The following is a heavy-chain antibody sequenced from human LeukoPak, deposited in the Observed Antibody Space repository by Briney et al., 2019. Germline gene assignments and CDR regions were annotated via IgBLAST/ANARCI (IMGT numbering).Heavy chain of an antibody. V-gene: IGHV1-46*01. CDR2: INPSGGST. Sequence: ASVKVPCKASGYTFTSYYMHWVRQAPGQGLEWMGIINPSGGSTSYAQKFQGRVTMTRDTSTSTVYMELSSLRSEDTAVYYCARETDYCSSTSCPFDYWGQGTLVTVSS. CDR3: ARETDYCSSTSCPFDY. D-gene: IGHD2-2*01. CDR1: GYTFTSYY. J-gene: IGHJ4*02.